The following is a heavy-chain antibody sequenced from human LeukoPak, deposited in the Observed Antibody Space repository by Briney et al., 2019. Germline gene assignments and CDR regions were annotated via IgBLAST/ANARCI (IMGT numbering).Heavy chain of an antibody. CDR2: MNQDGSEK. CDR1: GFTFSSYW. D-gene: IGHD1-26*01. CDR3: ARGGELLRPADY. V-gene: IGHV3-7*01. J-gene: IGHJ4*02. Sequence: GGSLRLSCAASGFTFSSYWMSWVRQAPGKGLEWVANMNQDGSEKYYVDSVKGRFTISRDNAKNSLYLQMNNLRAEDASVYYCARGGELLRPADYWGQGTLVTVSS.